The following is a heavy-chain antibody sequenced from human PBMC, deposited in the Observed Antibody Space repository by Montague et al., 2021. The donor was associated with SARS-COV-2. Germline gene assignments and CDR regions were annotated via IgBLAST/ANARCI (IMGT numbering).Heavy chain of an antibody. V-gene: IGHV3-7*01. CDR1: GFTFSSHW. Sequence: SLRLSCAASGFTFSSHWMSWVRQAPGKGLEWVANIKQDGSEKYYVDSVKGRFTISRDNAKNSLYLQMNSLRAEDTAVYYCARDRYFDWLFNWFDPWGQGTLVTVSS. CDR3: ARDRYFDWLFNWFDP. CDR2: IKQDGSEK. D-gene: IGHD3-9*01. J-gene: IGHJ5*02.